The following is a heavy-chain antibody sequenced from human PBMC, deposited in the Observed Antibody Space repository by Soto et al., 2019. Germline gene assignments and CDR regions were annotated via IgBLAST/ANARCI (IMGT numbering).Heavy chain of an antibody. D-gene: IGHD5-12*01. CDR1: GGSISSYY. Sequence: SETLSLTCTVSGGSISSYYWSWVRQPPGKGLEWIGYIYYSGGTNYNPSLKSRVTISVDTSKNQFSLKLSSVTAADTAVYYCARARYSGYDTDYWGQGTLVTVSS. CDR3: ARARYSGYDTDY. V-gene: IGHV4-59*01. J-gene: IGHJ4*02. CDR2: IYYSGGT.